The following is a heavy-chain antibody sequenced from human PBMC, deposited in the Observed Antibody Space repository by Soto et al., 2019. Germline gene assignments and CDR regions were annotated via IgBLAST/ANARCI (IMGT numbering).Heavy chain of an antibody. D-gene: IGHD2-15*01. V-gene: IGHV4-39*01. CDR3: ARHPGYCNSGSCYGYFDY. CDR2: SHYSGST. CDR1: GGSISSNDYY. J-gene: IGHJ4*02. Sequence: SETLSLTCSVSGGSISSNDYYWGWIRQPPGKGLEWIGSSHYSGSTYYNPSLKSRVTISVDTSKNQFSLKLSFVTAADTALYYCARHPGYCNSGSCYGYFDYWGQGILVTVSS.